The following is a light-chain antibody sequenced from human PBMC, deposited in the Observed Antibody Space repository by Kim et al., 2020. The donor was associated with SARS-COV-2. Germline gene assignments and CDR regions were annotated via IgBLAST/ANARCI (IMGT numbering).Light chain of an antibody. CDR2: GKN. CDR1: SLRSYY. J-gene: IGLJ2*01. Sequence: SSELTQDPAVSVALGQTVRITCQGDSLRSYYASWYQQKPGQAPVLVIYGKNNRTSGIPDRFSGSSTGNTASLTITGAQAEDEADYYCNSRDSSGNNVVFG. CDR3: NSRDSSGNNVV. V-gene: IGLV3-19*01.